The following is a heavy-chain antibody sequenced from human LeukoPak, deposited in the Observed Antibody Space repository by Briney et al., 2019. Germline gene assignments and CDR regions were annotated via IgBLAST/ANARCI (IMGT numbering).Heavy chain of an antibody. V-gene: IGHV3-9*03. J-gene: IGHJ4*02. CDR1: GFTFDDYA. CDR3: ARSDRGYYWTPFDY. CDR2: ISWNSGSI. Sequence: GRSLRLSCADSGFTFDDYAMHWVRQAPGKGLEWVSGISWNSGSIGYADSVKGRFTISRDNAKNSLYLQMNSLRAEDMALYYCARSDRGYYWTPFDYWGREPWSPSPQ. D-gene: IGHD3-22*01.